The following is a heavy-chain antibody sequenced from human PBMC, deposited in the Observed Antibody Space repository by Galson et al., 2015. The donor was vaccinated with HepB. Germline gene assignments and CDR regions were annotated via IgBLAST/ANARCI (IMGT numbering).Heavy chain of an antibody. J-gene: IGHJ5*02. CDR3: AKSLGNYPDWFDP. V-gene: IGHV3-23*01. Sequence: SLRLSCAASGFTISNYAMSWVRQAPGKGLEWVSAISGSGGSTDYADSVKGRFTISRDNSKKTLYLQMNSLRVEDTAVYYCAKSLGNYPDWFDPWGQGTLVTVSS. CDR1: GFTISNYA. CDR2: ISGSGGST. D-gene: IGHD3-16*01.